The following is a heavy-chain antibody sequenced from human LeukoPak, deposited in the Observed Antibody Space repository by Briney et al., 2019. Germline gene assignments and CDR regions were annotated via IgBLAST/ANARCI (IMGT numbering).Heavy chain of an antibody. J-gene: IGHJ5*02. V-gene: IGHV4-34*01. CDR3: ARRRVITNGRWFDP. CDR1: GFTFGDYA. D-gene: IGHD3-22*01. Sequence: AGGSLRLSCTASGFTFGDYAMSWVRQPPGKGLEWIGEINHSGSTNYNPSLKSRVTISVDTSKNQFSLKLSSVTAADTAVYYCARRRVITNGRWFDPWGQGTLVTVSS. CDR2: INHSGST.